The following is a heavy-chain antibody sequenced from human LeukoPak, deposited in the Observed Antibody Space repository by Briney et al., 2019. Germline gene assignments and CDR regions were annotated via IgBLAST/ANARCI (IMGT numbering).Heavy chain of an antibody. V-gene: IGHV1-18*01. J-gene: IGHJ3*02. CDR1: GYTFTSYG. CDR2: ISAYNGNT. Sequence: ASVKVSCKASGYTFTSYGISWVRQAPGQGLEWMGWISAYNGNTNYAQKLQGRVTMTTDTSTSTAYMELRSLRSDDTAVYYCARDFAAVASDGGPDAFDIWGQGTMVTVSS. CDR3: ARDFAAVASDGGPDAFDI. D-gene: IGHD6-19*01.